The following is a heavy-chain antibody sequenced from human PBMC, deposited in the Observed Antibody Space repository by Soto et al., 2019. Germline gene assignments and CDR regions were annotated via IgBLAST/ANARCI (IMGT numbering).Heavy chain of an antibody. D-gene: IGHD5-18*01. CDR2: IYPGDSDT. J-gene: IGHJ6*02. CDR1: GYSFTSYW. V-gene: IGHV5-51*01. Sequence: PWESLKISCKGSGYSFTSYWIGWVRHMPGKGLEWMGIIYPGDSDTRYSPSFQGQVTISADKSISTAYLQWSSLKASDTAMYYCAIHLLWLADYYYGMAVWGQGNTVTVSS. CDR3: AIHLLWLADYYYGMAV.